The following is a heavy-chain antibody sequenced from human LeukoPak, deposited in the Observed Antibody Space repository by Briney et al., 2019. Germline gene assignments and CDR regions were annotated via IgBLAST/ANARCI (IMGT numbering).Heavy chain of an antibody. Sequence: GGSLRLSCAASGFTLSSYSLNWVRQAPGKGLEWISFIDSSSRIIFYAESVEGRFTISRDNAKNSLFLQMNSLRAEDTAVYYCARRVPNEVITDYFDYWGQGALVTVSS. V-gene: IGHV3-48*04. CDR2: IDSSSRII. CDR3: ARRVPNEVITDYFDY. J-gene: IGHJ4*02. CDR1: GFTLSSYS. D-gene: IGHD3-16*01.